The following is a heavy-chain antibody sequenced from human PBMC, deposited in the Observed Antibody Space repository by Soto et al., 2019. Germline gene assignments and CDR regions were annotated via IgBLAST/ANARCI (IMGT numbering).Heavy chain of an antibody. CDR1: GYTFTGYY. CDR3: ARVGGYDFWSGYPHYGMDV. V-gene: IGHV1-2*02. CDR2: INPNSGGT. Sequence: VASVKVSCKASGYTFTGYYMHWVRQAPGQGLEWMGWINPNSGGTNYAQKFQGRVTMTRDTSTSTAYMELSRLRSDDTAVYYCARVGGYDFWSGYPHYGMDVWGQGTTVTVSS. J-gene: IGHJ6*02. D-gene: IGHD3-3*01.